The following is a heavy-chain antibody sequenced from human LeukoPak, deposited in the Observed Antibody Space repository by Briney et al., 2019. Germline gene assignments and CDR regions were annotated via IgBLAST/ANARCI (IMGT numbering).Heavy chain of an antibody. Sequence: SETLSLTCTVSGGSISSSSYYWGWIRQPPGKGLEWIGEINHNGSTNYNPSLKSRVTMSVDTSKKQLSLKLTSVTAADTAVYLCARHGDHYYGSESDAQGPYYYYYMDVWGKGTTVTISS. CDR3: ARHGDHYYGSESDAQGPYYYYYMDV. D-gene: IGHD3-10*01. V-gene: IGHV4-39*01. J-gene: IGHJ6*03. CDR1: GGSISSSSYY. CDR2: INHNGST.